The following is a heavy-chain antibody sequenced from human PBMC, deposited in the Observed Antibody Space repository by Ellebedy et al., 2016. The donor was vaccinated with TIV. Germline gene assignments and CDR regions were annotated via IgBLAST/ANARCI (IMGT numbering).Heavy chain of an antibody. CDR2: IWYDGSHV. Sequence: PGGSLRLSCAVSRFTFSTYAMHWVRQAPGKGLEWVAVIWYDGSHVYYADSVKGRFTVSRDNHNNAMYLQMKSLRVDDTAVYYCAREFLGTPIRYPGMDFWGQGTLVTVSS. J-gene: IGHJ4*02. D-gene: IGHD3-9*01. CDR3: AREFLGTPIRYPGMDF. V-gene: IGHV3-33*01. CDR1: RFTFSTYA.